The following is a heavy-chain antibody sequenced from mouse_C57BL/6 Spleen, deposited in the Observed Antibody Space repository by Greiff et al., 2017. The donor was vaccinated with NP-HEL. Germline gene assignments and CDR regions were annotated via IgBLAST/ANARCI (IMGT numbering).Heavy chain of an antibody. CDR1: GYTFTSYW. V-gene: IGHV1-53*01. Sequence: VQLQQSGTELVKPGASVKLSCKASGYTFTSYWMHWVKQRPGQGLEWIGNINPSNGGTNYNEKFKSKATLTVDKSSGTAYMQRSSLTSEDSAVYYCARKDSSGPWFAYWGQGTLVTVSA. J-gene: IGHJ3*01. CDR3: ARKDSSGPWFAY. D-gene: IGHD3-2*02. CDR2: INPSNGGT.